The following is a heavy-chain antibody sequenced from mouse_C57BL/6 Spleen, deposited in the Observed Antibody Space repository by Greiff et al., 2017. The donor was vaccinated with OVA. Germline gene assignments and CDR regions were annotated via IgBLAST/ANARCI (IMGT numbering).Heavy chain of an antibody. Sequence: VQVVESGPELVKPGASVKISCKASGYAFSSSWMNWVKQRPGKGLEWIGRIYPGDGDTNYNGKFKGKATLTADKSSSTAYMQLSSLTSEDSAVYFCARYSGLPYFDYWGQGTTLTVSS. CDR3: ARYSGLPYFDY. CDR2: IYPGDGDT. CDR1: GYAFSSSW. D-gene: IGHD3-2*02. J-gene: IGHJ2*01. V-gene: IGHV1-82*01.